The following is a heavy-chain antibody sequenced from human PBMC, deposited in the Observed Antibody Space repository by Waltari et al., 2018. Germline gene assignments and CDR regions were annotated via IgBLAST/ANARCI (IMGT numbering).Heavy chain of an antibody. Sequence: QVQLVQSGAEVKKPGASVKVSCKASGYTFTSYGNSWVRTAPGQGLEWMGWISAYNGNTNYAQKLQGRVTMTTDTSTSTAYMELRSLRSDDTAMYYCARDRVYYDSSGYYYENAFDIWGQGTMVTVSS. CDR3: ARDRVYYDSSGYYYENAFDI. CDR2: ISAYNGNT. J-gene: IGHJ3*02. CDR1: GYTFTSYG. V-gene: IGHV1-18*01. D-gene: IGHD3-22*01.